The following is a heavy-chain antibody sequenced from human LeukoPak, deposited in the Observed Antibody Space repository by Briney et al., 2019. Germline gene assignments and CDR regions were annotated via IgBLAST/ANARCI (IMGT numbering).Heavy chain of an antibody. CDR1: GGPFSSGSYY. J-gene: IGHJ4*02. D-gene: IGHD2-8*01. V-gene: IGHV4-61*02. CDR2: IYTSGST. CDR3: ARDSRDCANGVCYGFDY. Sequence: SETLSLTCTVSGGPFSSGSYYWNWIRQPAGTGLEWIGRIYTSGSTNYNPSLKSRVTISEDTSKNQFSLKLSSVTAADTAVYYCARDSRDCANGVCYGFDYWGQGTLVTVSS.